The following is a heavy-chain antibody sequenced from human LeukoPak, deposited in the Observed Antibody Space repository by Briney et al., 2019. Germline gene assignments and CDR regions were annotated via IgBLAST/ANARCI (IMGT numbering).Heavy chain of an antibody. D-gene: IGHD1-1*01. Sequence: SVKVSCKASGGTFSSYAISWVRQAPGQGLEWMGGIIPIFGTANYAQKFQGRVTITADESTSTAYMELSSLRSEDTAVYCCARGKLEDGGYFDYWGQGTLVTVSS. CDR1: GGTFSSYA. CDR3: ARGKLEDGGYFDY. J-gene: IGHJ4*02. V-gene: IGHV1-69*13. CDR2: IIPIFGTA.